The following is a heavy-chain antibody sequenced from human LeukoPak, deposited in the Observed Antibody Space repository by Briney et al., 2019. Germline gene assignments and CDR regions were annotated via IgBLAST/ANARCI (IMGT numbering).Heavy chain of an antibody. CDR1: GYTFTSYD. V-gene: IGHV1-8*01. D-gene: IGHD2-2*02. CDR2: MNPNSGNT. CDR3: ARGHCSSTSCYMFGYYYYYMDV. Sequence: GASVKVSCKASGYTFTSYDINWVRQATGQGLEWMGWMNPNSGNTGYAQKFQGRVTMTRNTSISTAYMELSSLRSEDTAVYYCARGHCSSTSCYMFGYYYYYMDVWGKGTTVTVS. J-gene: IGHJ6*03.